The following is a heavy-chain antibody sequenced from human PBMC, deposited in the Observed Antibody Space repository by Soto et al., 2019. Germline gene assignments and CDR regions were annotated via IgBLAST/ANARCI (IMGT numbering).Heavy chain of an antibody. CDR1: GFTFDDYA. D-gene: IGHD3-10*01. V-gene: IGHV3-9*01. Sequence: EVQLVESGGGLVQPGRSLRLSCAASGFTFDDYAMHWVRQAPGKGLEWVSGISWNSGSIGYADSVKGRFTISRDNAKNSLDLQMNSLRAEDTALYYCSKDKVRGVIGAFDIWGQGTMVTVSS. J-gene: IGHJ3*02. CDR2: ISWNSGSI. CDR3: SKDKVRGVIGAFDI.